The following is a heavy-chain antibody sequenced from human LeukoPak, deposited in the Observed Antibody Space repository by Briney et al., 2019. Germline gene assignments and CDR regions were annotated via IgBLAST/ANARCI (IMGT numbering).Heavy chain of an antibody. J-gene: IGHJ4*02. V-gene: IGHV3-23*01. CDR3: ASSIVRGGYGDYDY. Sequence: PGRSLRLSCAASGFTFSSYGMHWVRQAPGKGLEWVSAISGSGDSTYYSDSVKARFTSSRDNSRNTLYLQIHSLRAEDTAIYYCASSIVRGGYGDYDYWGQGTQVIVSS. CDR2: ISGSGDST. CDR1: GFTFSSYG. D-gene: IGHD3-10*01.